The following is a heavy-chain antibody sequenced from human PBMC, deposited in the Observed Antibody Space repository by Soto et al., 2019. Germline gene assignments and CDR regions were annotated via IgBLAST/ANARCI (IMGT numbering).Heavy chain of an antibody. D-gene: IGHD3-3*01. CDR3: ARDRNIAIFGVVMDFDY. CDR1: GYTFTSYG. V-gene: IGHV1-18*01. Sequence: ASVKVSCKASGYTFTSYGISWVRQAPGQGLEWMGWISAYNGNTNYARKLQGRVTMTTDTSTSTAYMELRSLRSDDTAVYYCARDRNIAIFGVVMDFDYWGQGTLVTSPQ. CDR2: ISAYNGNT. J-gene: IGHJ4*02.